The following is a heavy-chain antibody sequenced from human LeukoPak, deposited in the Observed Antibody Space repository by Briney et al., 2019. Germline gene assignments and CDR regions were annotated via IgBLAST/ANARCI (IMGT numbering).Heavy chain of an antibody. V-gene: IGHV3-11*04. D-gene: IGHD2-2*01. J-gene: IGHJ3*02. Sequence: GRSLRLSCAASGFTFSDYYMSWIRQAPGKGLEWVSYISSSGSTIYYADSVKGRFTISRDNAKNSLYLQMNSLRAEDTAVYYCATPERAAMSAFDIWGQGTMVTVSS. CDR2: ISSSGSTI. CDR3: ATPERAAMSAFDI. CDR1: GFTFSDYY.